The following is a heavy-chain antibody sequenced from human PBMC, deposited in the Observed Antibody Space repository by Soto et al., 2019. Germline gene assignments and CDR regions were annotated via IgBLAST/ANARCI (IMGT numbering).Heavy chain of an antibody. CDR1: WGSIRSGPNY. CDR2: FYYSGRH. J-gene: IGHJ6*02. V-gene: IGHV4-61*03. Sequence: PLETLFLPRTVSWGSIRSGPNYWGWIRQAPGEGLGGVGDFYYSGRHDHNPSPKSRGPISLDTYTNHFSLRLSAVTDADTAVYYCARDPGTVVEPAGMRYYYYGVDVWGQGTTVTVSS. D-gene: IGHD2-2*01. CDR3: ARDPGTVVEPAGMRYYYYGVDV.